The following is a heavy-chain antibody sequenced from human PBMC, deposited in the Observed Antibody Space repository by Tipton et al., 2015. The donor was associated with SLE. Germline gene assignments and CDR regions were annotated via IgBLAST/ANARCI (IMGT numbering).Heavy chain of an antibody. CDR3: ARGARKFEVGDLYYYSYMDV. V-gene: IGHV4-34*01. CDR1: GGSFSSYY. J-gene: IGHJ6*03. Sequence: TLSLTYAVYGGSFSSYYWSWIRQPPGKGLEWIGEINHSGSTNYNPSLKSRVTISVDTSKNQFSLKLSPVTAADTAVYYCARGARKFEVGDLYYYSYMDVWGKGTTVTVSS. CDR2: INHSGST. D-gene: IGHD3-16*01.